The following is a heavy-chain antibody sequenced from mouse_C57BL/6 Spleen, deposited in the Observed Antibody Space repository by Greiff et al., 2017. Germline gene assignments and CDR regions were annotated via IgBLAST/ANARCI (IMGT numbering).Heavy chain of an antibody. CDR2: ISDGGSYT. D-gene: IGHD2-5*01. J-gene: IGHJ4*01. V-gene: IGHV5-4*01. CDR3: ARDRSNYVSAMDY. Sequence: DVHLVESGGGLVKPGGSLKLSCAASGFTFSSYAMSWVRQTPEKRLEWVATISDGGSYTYYPDNVKGRFTISRDNAKNNLYLQMSHLKSEDTAMYYCARDRSNYVSAMDYWGQGTSVTVSS. CDR1: GFTFSSYA.